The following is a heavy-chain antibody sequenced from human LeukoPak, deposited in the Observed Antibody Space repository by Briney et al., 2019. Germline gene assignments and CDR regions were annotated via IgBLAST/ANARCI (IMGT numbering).Heavy chain of an antibody. Sequence: SETLSLTCTVSGGSISSYYWSWIRQPPGKGLEWIGYIYYSGSTNYNPSLKSRVTISVDTSKNQFSLKLSSVTAADTAVYYCARASGGYYDSSGFQHWGQGTLVTVSS. J-gene: IGHJ1*01. V-gene: IGHV4-59*01. CDR2: IYYSGST. CDR3: ARASGGYYDSSGFQH. D-gene: IGHD3-22*01. CDR1: GGSISSYY.